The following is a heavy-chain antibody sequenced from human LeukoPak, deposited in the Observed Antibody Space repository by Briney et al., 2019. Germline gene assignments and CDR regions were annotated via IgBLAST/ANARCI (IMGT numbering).Heavy chain of an antibody. CDR1: GFTFSTYG. V-gene: IGHV3-48*01. Sequence: QPGGSLRLSCAASGFTFSTYGMNWVRQAPGKGLEWVSYISSSSSIIYYADSVKGRFTISRDNAKNSLYLQMNSLRAEDTAVYYCARRPYDFWSGLNNYFDYWGQGTLVTVSS. CDR3: ARRPYDFWSGLNNYFDY. J-gene: IGHJ4*02. D-gene: IGHD3-3*01. CDR2: ISSSSSII.